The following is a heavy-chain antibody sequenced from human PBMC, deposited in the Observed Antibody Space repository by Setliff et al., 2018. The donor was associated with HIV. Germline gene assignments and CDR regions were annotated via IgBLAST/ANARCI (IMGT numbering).Heavy chain of an antibody. Sequence: GGSLRLSCAASGFTFSSYAMHWVRQAPGKGLEWVALISYDGSNKYYADSVKGRFTISRDNSKNTLYLQMDSLRAEDTAVYYCAKGGSSWAWVQHWGQGTLVTVSS. CDR2: ISYDGSNK. V-gene: IGHV3-30-3*01. D-gene: IGHD6-13*01. CDR1: GFTFSSYA. J-gene: IGHJ1*01. CDR3: AKGGSSWAWVQH.